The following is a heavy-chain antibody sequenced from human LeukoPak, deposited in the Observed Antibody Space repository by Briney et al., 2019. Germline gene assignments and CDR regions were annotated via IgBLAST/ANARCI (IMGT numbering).Heavy chain of an antibody. Sequence: GASVKVSCKASGYTFTGYYMHWVRQAPGQGLEWMGWINPNSGGTNYAQQFQGRVTMTRDTSISTAYMELSRLRSDDTAVYYCARAREWLATYYFDYWGQGTLVTVSS. CDR2: INPNSGGT. CDR3: ARAREWLATYYFDY. J-gene: IGHJ4*02. CDR1: GYTFTGYY. D-gene: IGHD6-19*01. V-gene: IGHV1-2*02.